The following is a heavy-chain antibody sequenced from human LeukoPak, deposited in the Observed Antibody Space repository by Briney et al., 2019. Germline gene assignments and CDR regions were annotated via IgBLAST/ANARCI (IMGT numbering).Heavy chain of an antibody. D-gene: IGHD4-17*01. CDR2: ISGSGGST. Sequence: PGGSLRLSCAASGLTFSSYAMSWVRQAPGKGLEWVSAISGSGGSTYYTDSVKGRFTISRDNSKNTLYLQMNSLRAEDTAVYYCEVYVATVTRDAFDIWGQGTMVTVSS. CDR3: EVYVATVTRDAFDI. V-gene: IGHV3-23*01. CDR1: GLTFSSYA. J-gene: IGHJ3*02.